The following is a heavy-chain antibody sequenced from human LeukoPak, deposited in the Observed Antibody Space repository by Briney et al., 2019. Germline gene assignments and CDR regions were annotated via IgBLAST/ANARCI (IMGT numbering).Heavy chain of an antibody. CDR3: ARAPGWFYYYGMDV. CDR2: IYYSGST. Sequence: PSETLSLTCTVSGGSISSYYWSWIRQPPGKGLEWIGYIYYSGSTNYNPSLKSRVTISVDTSKNQFSLKLSSVTAADTAVYYCARAPGWFYYYGMDVWGQGTTVTVSS. D-gene: IGHD2-15*01. V-gene: IGHV4-59*01. J-gene: IGHJ6*02. CDR1: GGSISSYY.